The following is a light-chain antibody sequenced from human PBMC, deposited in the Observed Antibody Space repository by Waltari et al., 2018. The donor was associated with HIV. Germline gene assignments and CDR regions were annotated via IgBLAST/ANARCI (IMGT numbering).Light chain of an antibody. V-gene: IGKV1-8*01. CDR1: QGISSY. J-gene: IGKJ4*01. CDR2: AAS. Sequence: AIRMTQSPSSFSASTGDRVTITCRASQGISSYLAWYQQNPGKAPKLLIYAASTLQSGVPSRFSGSGSGTDFTLTISCLQSEDFATYYCQQYYSDPLTFGGGTKVEIK. CDR3: QQYYSDPLT.